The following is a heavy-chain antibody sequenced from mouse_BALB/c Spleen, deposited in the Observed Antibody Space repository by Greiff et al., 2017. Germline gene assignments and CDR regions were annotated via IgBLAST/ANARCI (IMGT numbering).Heavy chain of an antibody. J-gene: IGHJ2*01. CDR2: ILPGSGST. CDR1: GYTFSSYW. D-gene: IGHD1-1*01. Sequence: VQLQQSGAELMKPGASVKISCKATGYTFSSYWIEWVKQRPGHGLEWIGEILPGSGSTNYNEKFKGKATFTADTSSNTAYMQLSSLTSEDSAVYYCARRARNYGTGSGFDYWGQGTTLTVSS. CDR3: ARRARNYGTGSGFDY. V-gene: IGHV1-9*01.